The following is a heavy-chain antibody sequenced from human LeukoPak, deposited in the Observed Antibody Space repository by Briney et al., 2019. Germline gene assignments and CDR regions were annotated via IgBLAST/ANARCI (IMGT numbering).Heavy chain of an antibody. CDR2: IYYSGST. CDR3: ARHDGSSWYYAFDV. V-gene: IGHV4-59*08. Sequence: SETLSLTCTVSGVSISSYYWSWIRQPPGKGLEWIGYIYYSGSTNYNPSLKGRVTISLDTSKNQFSLKLSSVTAADTAVYYCARHDGSSWYYAFDVWGQGTMVTVSS. D-gene: IGHD6-13*01. CDR1: GVSISSYY. J-gene: IGHJ3*01.